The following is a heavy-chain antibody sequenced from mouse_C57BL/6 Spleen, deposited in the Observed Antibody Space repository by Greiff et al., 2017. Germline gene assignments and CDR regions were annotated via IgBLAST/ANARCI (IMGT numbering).Heavy chain of an antibody. J-gene: IGHJ2*01. D-gene: IGHD4-1*01. CDR3: ARERTGSFDY. CDR2: ISSGGSYT. V-gene: IGHV5-6*01. CDR1: GFTFSSYG. Sequence: EVQLQQSGGDLVKPGGSLKLSCAASGFTFSSYGMSWVRQTPDKRLEWVATISSGGSYTYYPDSVKGRFTISRDNAKNTLYLQMSSLKSEDTAMYYCARERTGSFDYWGQGTTLTVSS.